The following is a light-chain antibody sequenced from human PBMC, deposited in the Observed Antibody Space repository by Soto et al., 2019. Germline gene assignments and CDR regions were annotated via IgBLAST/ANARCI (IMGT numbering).Light chain of an antibody. CDR2: EVS. J-gene: IGLJ2*01. V-gene: IGLV2-14*01. CDR1: SSDIGGYDR. Sequence: QSALTQPASVSGSPGQSITISCTGSSSDIGGYDRVSWYQQHPGKAPKLMMYEVSKRPSGISDRFSGSKSGNTASLTISGLQADDEAAYYCASYTGTIILGLFGGGTKLTVL. CDR3: ASYTGTIILGL.